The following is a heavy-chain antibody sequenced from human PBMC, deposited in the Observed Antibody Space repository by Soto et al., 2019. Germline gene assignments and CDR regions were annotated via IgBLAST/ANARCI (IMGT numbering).Heavy chain of an antibody. J-gene: IGHJ4*02. CDR1: GGSISSGVNY. CDR3: ARIGRVSNGGYLDY. D-gene: IGHD3-22*01. Sequence: SETLSLTCTVSGGSISSGVNYWSWIRQHPGEGLEWIGHIYYTGNTYYNPSLKSRVTISVDTSKNQFSLRLSSVTAADTAVFFCARIGRVSNGGYLDYWGQGTLVTVSS. V-gene: IGHV4-31*03. CDR2: IYYTGNT.